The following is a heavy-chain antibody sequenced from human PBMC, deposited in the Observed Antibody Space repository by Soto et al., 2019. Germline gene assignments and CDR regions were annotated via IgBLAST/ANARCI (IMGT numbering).Heavy chain of an antibody. CDR3: ARIHYDILTGPDY. V-gene: IGHV3-74*01. Sequence: GGSLRLSCAASGVPFSSYWMHWVRQAPGKGLVWVSRINSDGSSTSYADSVKGRFTISRDNAKNTLYLQMNSLRAEDTAVYYCARIHYDILTGPDYWGQGTLVTVSS. J-gene: IGHJ4*02. CDR2: INSDGSST. D-gene: IGHD3-9*01. CDR1: GVPFSSYW.